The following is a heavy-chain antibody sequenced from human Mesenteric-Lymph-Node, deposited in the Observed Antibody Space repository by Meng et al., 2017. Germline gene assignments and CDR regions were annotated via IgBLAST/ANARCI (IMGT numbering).Heavy chain of an antibody. CDR3: ARGKQWLVADY. CDR2: INHSGST. D-gene: IGHD6-19*01. V-gene: IGHV4-34*01. Sequence: SETLSLTCAVYGGSFSGYYWSWIRQPPGKGLEWIGEINHSGSTNYNPSLKSRVTISVDTSKNQFSLKLSSVTAADTAVYYCARGKQWLVADYWGQGTLVTVSS. J-gene: IGHJ4*02. CDR1: GGSFSGYY.